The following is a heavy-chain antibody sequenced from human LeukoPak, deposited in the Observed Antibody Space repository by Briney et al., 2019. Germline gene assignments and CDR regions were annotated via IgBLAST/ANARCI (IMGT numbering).Heavy chain of an antibody. J-gene: IGHJ6*02. Sequence: GGSLRLSCAASGFTFSSYAMSWVRQAPGKGLEWVSAISGSGGSTYYADSVKGRFTISRDNSKNTLYLQMNSLRAEDTAVYYCAKDGLPSDGDYGPFRYYCGMDVWGQGTTVTVSS. CDR2: ISGSGGST. D-gene: IGHD4-17*01. CDR1: GFTFSSYA. CDR3: AKDGLPSDGDYGPFRYYCGMDV. V-gene: IGHV3-23*01.